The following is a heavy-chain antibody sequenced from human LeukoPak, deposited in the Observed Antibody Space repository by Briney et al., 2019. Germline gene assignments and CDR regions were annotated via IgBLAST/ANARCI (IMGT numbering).Heavy chain of an antibody. Sequence: PGGSLRLSCAASGISVSSNYMSWVRQAPGKGLEWVSSISSSSSYIYYADSVKGRFTISRDNAKNSLYLQMNSLRAEDTAVYYCARDRRDSSGYYRDAFDIWGQGTMVTVSS. CDR3: ARDRRDSSGYYRDAFDI. J-gene: IGHJ3*02. V-gene: IGHV3-21*01. CDR2: ISSSSSYI. D-gene: IGHD3-22*01. CDR1: GISVSSNY.